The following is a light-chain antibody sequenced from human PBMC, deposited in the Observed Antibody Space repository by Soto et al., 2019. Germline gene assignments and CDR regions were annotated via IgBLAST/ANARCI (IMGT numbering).Light chain of an antibody. Sequence: QSALTQPASVSGSPGQSITISCTGTSSDVGGYDFVSWYQQHPLKAPKLIIYEVNNRPSGVSNRFSGSKSGNTASLTISGLQAEDEADYYCSSWTSSTTQVLGGGTKLTVL. V-gene: IGLV2-14*01. CDR3: SSWTSSTTQV. J-gene: IGLJ3*02. CDR1: SSDVGGYDF. CDR2: EVN.